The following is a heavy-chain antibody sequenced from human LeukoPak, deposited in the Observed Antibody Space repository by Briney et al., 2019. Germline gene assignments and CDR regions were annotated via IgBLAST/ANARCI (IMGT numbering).Heavy chain of an antibody. CDR1: AFTFSDYY. Sequence: PGGSLRLSCAASAFTFSDYYMTWIRQAPGKGLEWLSYINSIGSTMEYADSVKGRFTISRDNAKNSLYLQMNSLRAEDTAVYYCARAAYCGGDCYLTAEYFQHWGQGTLVTVSS. V-gene: IGHV3-11*04. CDR3: ARAAYCGGDCYLTAEYFQH. J-gene: IGHJ1*01. CDR2: INSIGSTM. D-gene: IGHD2-21*02.